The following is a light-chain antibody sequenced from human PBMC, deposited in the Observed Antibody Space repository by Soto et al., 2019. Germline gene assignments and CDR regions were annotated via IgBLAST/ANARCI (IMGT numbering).Light chain of an antibody. CDR3: SSFTGTNNLYV. Sequence: QSALTQPASVSGSPGQSITISCTGTSSDIGGYNHVSWYQQYPGKAPKLVIYEVGLRPSEVSNRFSASRSGNTASLTVSGLQAEDEADYYCSSFTGTNNLYVFGGGTKLTVL. V-gene: IGLV2-14*01. CDR2: EVG. J-gene: IGLJ1*01. CDR1: SSDIGGYNH.